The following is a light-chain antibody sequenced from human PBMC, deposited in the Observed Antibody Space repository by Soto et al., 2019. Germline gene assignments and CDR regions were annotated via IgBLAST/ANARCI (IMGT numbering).Light chain of an antibody. CDR2: GGS. J-gene: IGKJ5*01. CDR3: QQYDTSPIT. Sequence: EIVLTQSPGTLSLSPGERATLSCRASQSVGSAYLAWYQQRPGQAPRLLIYGGSSRATGIPDRFSGRGSRTDFSLTISRLEPEDFALYYCQQYDTSPITFGQGTRLEIK. V-gene: IGKV3-20*01. CDR1: QSVGSAY.